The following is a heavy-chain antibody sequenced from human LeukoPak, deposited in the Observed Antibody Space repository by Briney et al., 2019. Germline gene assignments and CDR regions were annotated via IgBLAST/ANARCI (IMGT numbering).Heavy chain of an antibody. CDR3: ARIPGGSYGPDFDY. Sequence: PSETLSLTCAAYGGSFSAYYWTWIRQPPGKGLEWIGEINHSGGTNYNPSLKSRVTISVDTSKNQFSLKLTSVTAADTAVYYCARIPGGSYGPDFDYWGQGTLVTVSS. CDR2: INHSGGT. V-gene: IGHV4-34*01. J-gene: IGHJ4*02. D-gene: IGHD1-26*01. CDR1: GGSFSAYY.